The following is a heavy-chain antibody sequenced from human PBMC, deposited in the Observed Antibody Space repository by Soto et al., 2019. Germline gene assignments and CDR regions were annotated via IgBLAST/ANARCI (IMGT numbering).Heavy chain of an antibody. J-gene: IGHJ4*02. V-gene: IGHV1-18*01. CDR1: GYTFTSYG. Sequence: QVHLVQSGAEVKKPGASVKVSCKGSGYTFTSYGITWVRQAPGQGLEWMGWISAHNGNTNYAQKLQGRVTVTRDTSTSTAYMELRSVRSADTSVYYGARGRYGDYWGQGALVTVSS. CDR3: ARGRYGDY. D-gene: IGHD1-1*01. CDR2: ISAHNGNT.